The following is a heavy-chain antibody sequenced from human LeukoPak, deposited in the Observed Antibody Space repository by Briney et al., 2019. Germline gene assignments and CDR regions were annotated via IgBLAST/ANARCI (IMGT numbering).Heavy chain of an antibody. CDR2: IKQDGSEK. CDR3: ARDPFNGSGSYYYLY. Sequence: GGSLRLSCVASGFTFISAWMSSGRQALGEGGGRVSNIKQDGSEKYYVDSVKGRFTISRDNAKNSLYLQMNSLRAEDTAVYYCARDPFNGSGSYYYLYWGQGTLVTVSS. CDR1: GFTFISAW. D-gene: IGHD3-10*01. V-gene: IGHV3-7*01. J-gene: IGHJ4*02.